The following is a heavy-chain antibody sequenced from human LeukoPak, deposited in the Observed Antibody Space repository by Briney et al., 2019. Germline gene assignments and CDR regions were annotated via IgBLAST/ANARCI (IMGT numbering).Heavy chain of an antibody. CDR3: AKDQGYCSSTSCR. CDR1: GFTFSSYA. V-gene: IGHV3-23*01. CDR2: ISGSGGST. J-gene: IGHJ4*02. Sequence: GGSLRHSCAASGFTFSSYAMSWVRQAPGKGLEWVSAISGSGGSTYYADSVKGRFTISRDNSKNTLYLQMNSLRAEDTAVYYCAKDQGYCSSTSCRWGQGTLVTVSS. D-gene: IGHD2-2*01.